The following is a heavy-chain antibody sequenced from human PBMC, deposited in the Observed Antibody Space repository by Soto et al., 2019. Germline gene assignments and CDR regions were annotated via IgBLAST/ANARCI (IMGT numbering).Heavy chain of an antibody. CDR3: ARDGWDSTYYYYYYMDV. Sequence: ASVKVSFKASGYTFTSYTMHLVRQAPGQRLEWMGWINAGNGNTKYSQKFQGRVTITRDTSASTAYMELSSLRSEDTAVYYCARDGWDSTYYYYYYMDVWGKGTTVTVSS. CDR2: INAGNGNT. J-gene: IGHJ6*03. V-gene: IGHV1-3*01. CDR1: GYTFTSYT. D-gene: IGHD6-19*01.